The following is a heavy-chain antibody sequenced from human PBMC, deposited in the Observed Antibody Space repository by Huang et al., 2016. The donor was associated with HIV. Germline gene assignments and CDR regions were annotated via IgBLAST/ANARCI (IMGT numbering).Heavy chain of an antibody. D-gene: IGHD3-22*01. CDR1: GFSISSYW. CDR3: ARDPRIQSWLNFFDY. V-gene: IGHV3-74*01. Sequence: EVQLVESGGGLVQPGGSLRLSCAASGFSISSYWMHWVRQAPGKGRVLVSRINSDGSSTSYADAVKGRFTSSRDNAKNTLYLQMNSLRAEDTAVYYCARDPRIQSWLNFFDYWGQGTLVSVSS. J-gene: IGHJ4*02. CDR2: INSDGSST.